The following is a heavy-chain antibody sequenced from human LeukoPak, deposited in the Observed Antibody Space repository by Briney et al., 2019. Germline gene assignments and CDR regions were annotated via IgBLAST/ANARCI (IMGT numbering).Heavy chain of an antibody. J-gene: IGHJ3*02. CDR2: VYYSGRT. CDR3: ARPLDTSLANPFDI. CDR1: GYSISSGYF. Sequence: PSETLSLTCTVSGYSISSGYFWGWIRQSPGKGLEYIGSVYYSGRTYYNPSLKSRVTISLDTSTNQFSLRLTSVTAADTAVYYCARPLDTSLANPFDIWGHGTMVTVSS. D-gene: IGHD3-16*01. V-gene: IGHV4-38-2*02.